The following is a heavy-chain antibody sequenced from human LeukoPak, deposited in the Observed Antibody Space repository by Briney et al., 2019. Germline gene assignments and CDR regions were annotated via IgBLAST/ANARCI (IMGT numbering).Heavy chain of an antibody. D-gene: IGHD3-22*01. CDR2: IYYSGST. Sequence: PSGTLSLTCAVSGGSISSSNWWSWIRQPPGQGLEWIGYIYYSGSTNYNPSLKSRVTISVDTSKNQFSLKLSSVTAADTAVYYCAREEETYYYDSSGYHGAFDIWGQGTMVTVSS. V-gene: IGHV4-61*01. CDR3: AREEETYYYDSSGYHGAFDI. CDR1: GGSISSSNW. J-gene: IGHJ3*02.